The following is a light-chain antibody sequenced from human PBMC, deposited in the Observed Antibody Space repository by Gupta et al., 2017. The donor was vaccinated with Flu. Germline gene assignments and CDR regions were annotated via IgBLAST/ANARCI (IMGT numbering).Light chain of an antibody. Sequence: SVLTQPPSVSAAPGQTVPISCSGSSSNIGNNDVSWYQQLPGTAPKLLIYENNKRPSGIPDRFSGSKSGTSATLGITGLQTGDEADYYCGTWDSSLSACWVFGGGTKLTVL. V-gene: IGLV1-51*02. CDR1: SSNIGNND. J-gene: IGLJ3*02. CDR3: GTWDSSLSACWV. CDR2: ENN.